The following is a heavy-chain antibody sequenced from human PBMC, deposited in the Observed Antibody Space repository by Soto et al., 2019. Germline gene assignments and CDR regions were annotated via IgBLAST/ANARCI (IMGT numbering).Heavy chain of an antibody. CDR3: ARGNVAARRGPFGEDAPYYGMDV. CDR2: ISAYNGNT. V-gene: IGHV1-18*01. J-gene: IGHJ6*02. CDR1: GYTFTSYG. D-gene: IGHD6-6*01. Sequence: ASVKVSCKASGYTFTSYGISWVRQAPGQGLEWMGWISAYNGNTNYAQKLQGRVTMTTDTSTSTAYMELRSLRSDDTAVYYCARGNVAARRGPFGEDAPYYGMDVWGQGTTGTVSS.